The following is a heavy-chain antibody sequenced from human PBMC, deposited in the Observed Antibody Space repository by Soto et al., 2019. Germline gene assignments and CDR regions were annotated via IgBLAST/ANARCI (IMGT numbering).Heavy chain of an antibody. V-gene: IGHV1-18*01. CDR2: ISGYNGNT. D-gene: IGHD2-15*01. J-gene: IGHJ5*02. CDR1: GYTFTSYG. Sequence: QVQLVQSGAEVKKPGASVRVSCKASGYTFTSYGISWVRQAPGQGLEWMGWISGYNGNTNYAQKLQGRVTMTKDTSTSTANMERRSLRSDDTAVYYCARGYCSGGSCDTGWFDPWGQGTLVTVSS. CDR3: ARGYCSGGSCDTGWFDP.